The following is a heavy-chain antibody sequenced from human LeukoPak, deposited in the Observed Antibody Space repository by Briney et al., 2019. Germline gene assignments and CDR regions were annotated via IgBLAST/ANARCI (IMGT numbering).Heavy chain of an antibody. CDR1: GGSISSPTYY. CDR2: VYYGETT. J-gene: IGHJ6*03. V-gene: IGHV4-39*01. CDR3: ARHEASYFYYYMDV. Sequence: ASAALSLTCTVSGGSISSPTYYWAWIRQPPGMGLEWIGSVYYGETTYYNPSLESRVTISVDTSKNQFSLRLNSVTAADTAVYYCARHEASYFYYYMDVWGAGTTVTVSS.